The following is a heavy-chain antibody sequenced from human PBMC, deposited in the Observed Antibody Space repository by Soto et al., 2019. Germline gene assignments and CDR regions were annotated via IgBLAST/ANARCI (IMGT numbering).Heavy chain of an antibody. CDR3: ARDPGSSWLSWFDP. CDR2: TYYRSKWYN. V-gene: IGHV6-1*01. CDR1: GDSVSSNSAA. Sequence: SQTLSLTCAVSGDSVSSNSAAWNWIRQSPSRGLEWLGRTYYRSKWYNDYAVSVKSRITINPDTSKNQFSLQLNSVTPEDTAVYYCARDPGSSWLSWFDPWGQGTLVTVSS. J-gene: IGHJ5*02. D-gene: IGHD6-13*01.